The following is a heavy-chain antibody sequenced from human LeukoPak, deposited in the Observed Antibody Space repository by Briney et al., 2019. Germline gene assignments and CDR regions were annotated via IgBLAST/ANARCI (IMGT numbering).Heavy chain of an antibody. CDR3: ARDGDTVLTRGYYYYMDV. CDR2: IKQDGSEK. D-gene: IGHD4-23*01. J-gene: IGHJ6*03. Sequence: GGSLRLSCAASGFTFSSYWMSWVRQAPGKGLEWVANIKQDGSEKYYVDSVKGRFTISRDNAKNSLYLQMNSLRAEDTALYYCARDGDTVLTRGYYYYMDVWGKGTTVTVSS. V-gene: IGHV3-7*01. CDR1: GFTFSSYW.